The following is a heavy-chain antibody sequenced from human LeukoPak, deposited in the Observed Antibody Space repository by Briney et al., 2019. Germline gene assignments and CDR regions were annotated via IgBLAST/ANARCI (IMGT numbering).Heavy chain of an antibody. J-gene: IGHJ4*02. CDR2: ISFSSSYI. Sequence: GGSLRLSCAASGFTFSSYSMNWVRQAPGQGLDLVSSISFSSSYIYYADSVKGRFTISRDNAKNSLYLRINSLRAEDTAVYYCARDTSGGYTYYFDTWGQGTLVTVSS. CDR3: ARDTSGGYTYYFDT. D-gene: IGHD5-12*01. CDR1: GFTFSSYS. V-gene: IGHV3-21*01.